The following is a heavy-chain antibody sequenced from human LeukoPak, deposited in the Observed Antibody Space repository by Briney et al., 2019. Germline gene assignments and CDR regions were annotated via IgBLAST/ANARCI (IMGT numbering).Heavy chain of an antibody. J-gene: IGHJ4*02. Sequence: ETLSLTCAVYGGSFSGYYWSWIRQPPGKGLEWVSAISGSGGSTYYADSVKGRFTISRDNSKNTLYLQMNSLRAEDTAVYYCAKDLGYGSGSYADYWGQGTLVTVSS. D-gene: IGHD3-10*01. CDR2: ISGSGGST. CDR3: AKDLGYGSGSYADY. V-gene: IGHV3-23*01. CDR1: GGSFSGYY.